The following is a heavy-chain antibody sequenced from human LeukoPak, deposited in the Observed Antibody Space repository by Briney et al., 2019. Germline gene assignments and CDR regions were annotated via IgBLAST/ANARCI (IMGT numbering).Heavy chain of an antibody. J-gene: IGHJ3*02. CDR3: ARRIAVAGFTAFDI. Sequence: ASVKVSCKASGGTFSSYAIGWVRQAPGQGLEWMGGIIPIFGTANYAQKFQGRVTITADESTSTAYMELSSLRSEDTAVYYCARRIAVAGFTAFDIWGQGTMVTVSS. V-gene: IGHV1-69*13. D-gene: IGHD6-19*01. CDR1: GGTFSSYA. CDR2: IIPIFGTA.